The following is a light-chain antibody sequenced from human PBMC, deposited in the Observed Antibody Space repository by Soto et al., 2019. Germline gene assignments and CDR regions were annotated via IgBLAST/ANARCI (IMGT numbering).Light chain of an antibody. CDR3: QQRSNWPLT. CDR2: DAS. CDR1: QSVSTY. Sequence: DIVLTQSPATLSLSPRERATLSCRASQSVSTYLAWYQQKPGQAPRLLIYDASNRATGIPARFSGSGSGTDFTLTISSLEPEDFAVYYCQQRSNWPLTFGGGTRVEI. V-gene: IGKV3-11*01. J-gene: IGKJ4*01.